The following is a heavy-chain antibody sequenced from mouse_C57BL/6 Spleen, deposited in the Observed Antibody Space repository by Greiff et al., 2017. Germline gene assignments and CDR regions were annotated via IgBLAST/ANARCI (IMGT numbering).Heavy chain of an antibody. CDR3: ARRAYSNEMFAY. CDR1: GYTFTSYW. D-gene: IGHD2-5*01. J-gene: IGHJ3*01. Sequence: QVQLKQPGAELVRPGSSVKLSCKASGYTFTSYWMHWVKQRPIQGLEWIGNIDPSDSETHYNQKFKDKATLTVDKTSSTVYMQLSSLTSEDSAVYYCARRAYSNEMFAYWGQGTLVTVSA. V-gene: IGHV1-52*01. CDR2: IDPSDSET.